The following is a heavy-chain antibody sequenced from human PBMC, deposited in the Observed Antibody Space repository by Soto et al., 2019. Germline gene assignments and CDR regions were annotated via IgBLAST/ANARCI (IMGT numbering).Heavy chain of an antibody. CDR1: GGTFSSYA. CDR3: SRGGLRYFDWLLSYNWFAP. V-gene: IGHV1-69*01. CDR2: IIPIFGTA. Sequence: QVQLVQSGAEVKKPGSSVKVSCKASGGTFSSYAISWVRQAPGQGLEWVGEIIPIFGTANYAQKFQDRVTITADESTSTAYMELSSLRSEDTAVYYCSRGGLRYFDWLLSYNWFAPWGQGTLVTVSS. J-gene: IGHJ5*02. D-gene: IGHD3-9*01.